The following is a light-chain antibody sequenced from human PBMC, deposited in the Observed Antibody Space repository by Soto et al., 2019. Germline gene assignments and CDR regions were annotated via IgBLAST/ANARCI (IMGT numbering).Light chain of an antibody. CDR1: HSVRSS. CDR3: QQYNNWPWT. J-gene: IGKJ1*01. CDR2: GAS. Sequence: EIVMTQSPGTLSVSPGERATLFCRASHSVRSSLAWYQQKPGQAPRLLIYGASTRATGVPARFSGSGSGTEFTLTISSLQSEDFAVYYCQQYNNWPWTFGQGTTGDIK. V-gene: IGKV3-15*01.